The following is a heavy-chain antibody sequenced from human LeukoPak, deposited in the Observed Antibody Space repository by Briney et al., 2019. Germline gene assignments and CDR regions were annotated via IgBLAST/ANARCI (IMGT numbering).Heavy chain of an antibody. Sequence: ASVKVSCKASGYTFSCYHMHWVRQAPGQGLEWLGWINSATGATNYAQKFQGWVTMTRDTSISTAYMELSRLRSDDTAMYYCARDTAAVGTGVYYYYGMDVWGQGTTVTVSS. D-gene: IGHD6-13*01. V-gene: IGHV1-2*04. CDR2: INSATGAT. CDR3: ARDTAAVGTGVYYYYGMDV. CDR1: GYTFSCYH. J-gene: IGHJ6*02.